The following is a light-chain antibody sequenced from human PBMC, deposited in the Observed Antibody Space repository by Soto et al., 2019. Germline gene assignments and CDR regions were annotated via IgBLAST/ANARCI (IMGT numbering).Light chain of an antibody. CDR2: DDS. Sequence: SYELTQTSSVSVAPGQTARISCGGNNIGGKSVHWYQQKPGQAPVVVVYDDSDRPSGIPERFSGSNSGNTATLSISRVEAGDEADYHCQVWDDKSDQHVFGTGTRSPS. CDR3: QVWDDKSDQHV. V-gene: IGLV3-21*02. J-gene: IGLJ1*01. CDR1: NIGGKS.